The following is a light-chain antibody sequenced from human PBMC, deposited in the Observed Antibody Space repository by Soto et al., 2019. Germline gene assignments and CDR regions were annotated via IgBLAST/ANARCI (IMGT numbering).Light chain of an antibody. Sequence: QSVLTQPPSASGSPGQSVTISCTGTSSDVGGYNYVSWYQQHPGKAPKLMIYEVSKRPSGVPDRFSGSKSGNTASLTVSGLQAEEEADYYCIAYAGSNNVFGTGTKSPS. CDR3: IAYAGSNNV. CDR2: EVS. V-gene: IGLV2-8*01. CDR1: SSDVGGYNY. J-gene: IGLJ1*01.